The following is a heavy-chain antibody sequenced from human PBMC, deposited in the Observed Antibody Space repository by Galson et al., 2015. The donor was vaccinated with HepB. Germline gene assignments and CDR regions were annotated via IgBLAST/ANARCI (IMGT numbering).Heavy chain of an antibody. Sequence: SVKVSCKASGGTFSSYAISWVRQAPGQGLEWMGGIIPIFGTANYAQKFQGRVTITADESTSTAYMELSSLRSEDTAVYYCARGAAAGGYLLRYYYMDVWGKGTTVTVSS. CDR2: IIPIFGTA. CDR1: GGTFSSYA. J-gene: IGHJ6*03. CDR3: ARGAAAGGYLLRYYYMDV. D-gene: IGHD6-13*01. V-gene: IGHV1-69*13.